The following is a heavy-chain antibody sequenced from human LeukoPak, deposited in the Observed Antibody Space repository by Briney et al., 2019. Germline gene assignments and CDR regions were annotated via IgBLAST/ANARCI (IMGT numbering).Heavy chain of an antibody. CDR3: ARAFADRSWSSSWFDSNNWFDP. V-gene: IGHV1-2*02. D-gene: IGHD6-13*01. CDR2: INPNSGGT. Sequence: GASVKVSCKASGYTFTGYYMHWVRQAPGQGLEWMGWINPNSGGTNYAQKFQGRVTMTRDTSISTAYMELSRLRSDDTAVYYCARAFADRSWSSSWFDSNNWFDPWGQGTLVTVSS. J-gene: IGHJ5*02. CDR1: GYTFTGYY.